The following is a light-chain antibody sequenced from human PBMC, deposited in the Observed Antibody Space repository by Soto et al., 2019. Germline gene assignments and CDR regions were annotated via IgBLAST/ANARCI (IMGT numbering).Light chain of an antibody. Sequence: EIVLTQSPATLSLSPGERATLSCRASQSVSSYLAWYQQKPGQAPRLLIYDASNRATGIPARFSGSGSGTNFPLTISSLEPEDFAVYSCQQRSNWRITFGQGTAWSLN. J-gene: IGKJ5*01. CDR3: QQRSNWRIT. CDR1: QSVSSY. CDR2: DAS. V-gene: IGKV3-11*01.